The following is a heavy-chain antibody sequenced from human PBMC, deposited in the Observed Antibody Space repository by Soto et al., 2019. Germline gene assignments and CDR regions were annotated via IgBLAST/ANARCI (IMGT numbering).Heavy chain of an antibody. Sequence: QVQLVESGGGVVQPGTSLRLSCVGSGFTFRSYVIHWVRQAPGKGLEWGALTSYDGSNNFYSDSVKGRFTISRDNSRNTVELQMDSLRLEDTTLYYCARWGTTRGLDVWGQGTLVSVSS. CDR1: GFTFRSYV. CDR2: TSYDGSNN. CDR3: ARWGTTRGLDV. J-gene: IGHJ4*02. D-gene: IGHD3-16*01. V-gene: IGHV3-33*05.